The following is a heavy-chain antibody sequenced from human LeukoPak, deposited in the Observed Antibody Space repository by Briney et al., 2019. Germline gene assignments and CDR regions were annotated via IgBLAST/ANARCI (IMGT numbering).Heavy chain of an antibody. CDR1: GFTFRDAA. V-gene: IGHV3-23*01. CDR2: ISSSGNNA. Sequence: GGSLRLSCAVSGFTFRDAAMTWVRQAPGKGLEWVSLISSSGNNAYYADSVKGRFTISRDNFKNTLSLQMNSLRVEDTAIYYSAKDIQLSTWGLGTMVTVSS. J-gene: IGHJ3*01. CDR3: AKDIQLST. D-gene: IGHD5-24*01.